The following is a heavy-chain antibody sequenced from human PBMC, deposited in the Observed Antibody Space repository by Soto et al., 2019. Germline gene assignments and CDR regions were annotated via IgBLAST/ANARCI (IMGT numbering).Heavy chain of an antibody. CDR2: ISYDGSNK. V-gene: IGHV3-30*18. J-gene: IGHJ4*02. CDR1: GFTFSSYS. Sequence: QVQLVESGGGVVQPGRSLRLSCAASGFTFSSYSMHWVRQAPGKGLEWVAVISYDGSNKYYADSVKGRFTISRDNSKNTLYLQMNSLRAEDTAVYYCAKDQRPVVVAAPSDYWGQGTLVTVSS. CDR3: AKDQRPVVVAAPSDY. D-gene: IGHD2-15*01.